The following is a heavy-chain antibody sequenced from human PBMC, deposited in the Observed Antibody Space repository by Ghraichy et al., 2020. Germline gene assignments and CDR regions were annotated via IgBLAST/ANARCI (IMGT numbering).Heavy chain of an antibody. CDR2: ISSGSSYT. Sequence: GGSLRLTCVASGFNFRTYSMNWVRKAPGKGLEWVSSISSGSSYTYYADSVKGRFTISRDDAKNAVVLQLDSLRAEDKAVYYCARPSARTVFAVLIDYYYYGMDVWGHGTTVTVSS. D-gene: IGHD3-3*01. CDR3: ARPSARTVFAVLIDYYYYGMDV. CDR1: GFNFRTYS. V-gene: IGHV3-21*01. J-gene: IGHJ6*02.